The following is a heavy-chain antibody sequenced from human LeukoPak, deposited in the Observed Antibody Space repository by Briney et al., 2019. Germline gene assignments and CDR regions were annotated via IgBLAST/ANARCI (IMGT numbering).Heavy chain of an antibody. D-gene: IGHD3-22*01. V-gene: IGHV4-39*07. CDR1: GGSISSSSYY. Sequence: SETLSLTCTVSGGSISSSSYYWGWIRQPPGKGLEWIGSIYYSGSTYYNPSLKSRVTISVDTSKNQFSLKLGSVTAADTAVYYCARLGYYDSSGYYAFGYWGQGTLVTVSS. J-gene: IGHJ4*02. CDR3: ARLGYYDSSGYYAFGY. CDR2: IYYSGST.